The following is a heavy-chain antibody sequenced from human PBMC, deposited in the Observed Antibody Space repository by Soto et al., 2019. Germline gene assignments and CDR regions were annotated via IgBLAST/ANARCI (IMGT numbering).Heavy chain of an antibody. Sequence: SQTLSLTCALSGDSVSTNSAAWNWISQSPTRGLEWLGRTYYRTKWYNDYAVSEKSRITINPDTSKNQFSLQLNSVTPGDTAVYYCAMXYCDFCSGHYYYYGMDVWGQGTTVTVSS. CDR2: TYYRTKWYN. CDR1: GDSVSTNSAA. CDR3: AMXYCDFCSGHYYYYGMDV. J-gene: IGHJ6*02. D-gene: IGHD3-3*01. V-gene: IGHV6-1*01.